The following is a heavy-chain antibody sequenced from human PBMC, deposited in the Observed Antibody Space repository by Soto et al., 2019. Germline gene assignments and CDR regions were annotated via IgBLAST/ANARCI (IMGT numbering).Heavy chain of an antibody. CDR1: GYTFTSYG. Sequence: ASVKVSCKASGYTFTSYGISWVRQAPGQGLEWMGWISAYNGNTNYAQKLQGRVTMTTDTSTSTAYMELRSLRSDDTAVYYCARFNMRSGGDFWSGYEDFDYWGQGTLVTVSS. CDR2: ISAYNGNT. CDR3: ARFNMRSGGDFWSGYEDFDY. D-gene: IGHD3-3*01. V-gene: IGHV1-18*01. J-gene: IGHJ4*02.